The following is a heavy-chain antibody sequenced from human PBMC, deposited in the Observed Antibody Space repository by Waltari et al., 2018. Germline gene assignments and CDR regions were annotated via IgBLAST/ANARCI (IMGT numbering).Heavy chain of an antibody. CDR1: GFTFSSYA. J-gene: IGHJ4*02. Sequence: EVQLVESGGGLVKPGGSLRLSCAASGFTFSSYAMSWVRQAPGKGLEWVSAIRGSGGSTYYADSVKGRFTISRVKSKNTLDLQMTSLRAGDTAVYYFAKEGTPRRMTTVTPIADYWGQGTLVTVSS. D-gene: IGHD4-17*01. V-gene: IGHV3-23*04. CDR2: IRGSGGST. CDR3: AKEGTPRRMTTVTPIADY.